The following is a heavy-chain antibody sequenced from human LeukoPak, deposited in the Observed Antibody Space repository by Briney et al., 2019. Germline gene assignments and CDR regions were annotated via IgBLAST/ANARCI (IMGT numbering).Heavy chain of an antibody. J-gene: IGHJ4*02. CDR1: GFTFSSYA. CDR2: INQDGSGK. D-gene: IGHD5-24*01. Sequence: GGSLRLSCAASGFTFSSYAMSWVRQAPGKGLEWVGNINQDGSGKYYADSVKGRFTISRDNAKNSVYLQMNSLRAEDTAVYYCARTMAFWGQGTLVAVSS. V-gene: IGHV3-7*01. CDR3: ARTMAF.